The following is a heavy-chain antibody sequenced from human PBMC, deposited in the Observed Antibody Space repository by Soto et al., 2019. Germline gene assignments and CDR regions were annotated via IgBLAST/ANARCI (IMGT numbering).Heavy chain of an antibody. V-gene: IGHV3-30*03. Sequence: PGGSLRLSCAAPGFTFSSYGMHWVRQAPGKGLEWVAVISYDGSNKYYADSVKGRFTISRDNSKNTLYLQMNSLRAEDTAVYYCGREYYDFWSGYYTGVDYYYGMDVWGQGTTVTVSS. D-gene: IGHD3-3*01. CDR1: GFTFSSYG. CDR3: GREYYDFWSGYYTGVDYYYGMDV. J-gene: IGHJ6*02. CDR2: ISYDGSNK.